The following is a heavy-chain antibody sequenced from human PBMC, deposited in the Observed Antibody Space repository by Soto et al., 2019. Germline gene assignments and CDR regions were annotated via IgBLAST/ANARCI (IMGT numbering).Heavy chain of an antibody. V-gene: IGHV1-18*01. J-gene: IGHJ3*02. CDR1: SYTFTSYG. CDR2: VSAYDGDT. Sequence: QVQLVQSGTEVKKPGASVKVSCKASSYTFTSYGISWVRQAPGQGLEWMGWVSAYDGDTNYAQNRRSQVTMTTDTSTSTAYMELKSLRSDDTALYYCARDWDDGDNDDVFEIWGKGTMVIVTS. CDR3: ARDWDDGDNDDVFEI. D-gene: IGHD4-17*01.